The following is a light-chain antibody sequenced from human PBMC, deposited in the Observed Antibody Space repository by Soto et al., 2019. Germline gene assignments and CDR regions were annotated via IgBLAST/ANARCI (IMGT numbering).Light chain of an antibody. J-gene: IGLJ1*01. CDR1: KLGDKY. V-gene: IGLV3-1*01. CDR2: QDN. CDR3: QAWDSSTYV. Sequence: SYELTQPSSVSVSPGQTASITCSGEKLGDKYACWYQQKPGQSPVLVIYQDNKRPSGIPERFSGSNSGNTATLTISGTQTMDEADYYCQAWDSSTYVFGTGTNFTVL.